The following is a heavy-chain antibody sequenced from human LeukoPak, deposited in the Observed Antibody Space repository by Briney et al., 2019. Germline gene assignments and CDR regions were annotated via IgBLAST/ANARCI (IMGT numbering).Heavy chain of an antibody. CDR2: INPNSGGT. J-gene: IGHJ6*02. V-gene: IGHV1-2*02. CDR1: GYTFTGYY. Sequence: GASVKVSCKASGYTFTGYYMHWVRQAPGQGLEWMGWINPNSGGTNYAQKFQGRVTMTRDTSTSTVYMELSSLRSEDTAVYYCARDVLWFGESYYYGMDVWGQGTTVTVSS. D-gene: IGHD3-10*01. CDR3: ARDVLWFGESYYYGMDV.